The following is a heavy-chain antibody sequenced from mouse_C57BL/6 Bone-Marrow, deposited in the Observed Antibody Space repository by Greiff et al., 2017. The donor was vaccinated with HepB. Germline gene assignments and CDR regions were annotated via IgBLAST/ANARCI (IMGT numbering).Heavy chain of an antibody. CDR1: GFTFSDYG. J-gene: IGHJ1*03. CDR2: ISSGSSTI. D-gene: IGHD1-1*01. Sequence: EVQLVEYGGGLVKPGGSLKLPCAASGFTFSDYGMHWVRQAPEKGLEWVAYISSGSSTIYYADTVKGRFTISRDNARKTLFLQMTSLRSEYTTMYYSPRDTTVAEPPYCYFYVWATETTLTLSS. V-gene: IGHV5-17*01. CDR3: PRDTTVAEPPYCYFYV.